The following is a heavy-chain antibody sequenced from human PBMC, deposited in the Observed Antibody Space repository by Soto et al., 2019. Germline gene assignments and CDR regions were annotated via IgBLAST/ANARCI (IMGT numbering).Heavy chain of an antibody. D-gene: IGHD1-1*01. V-gene: IGHV3-23*01. CDR1: QFPFSSYA. Sequence: PGGSLRLSCAASQFPFSSYAMSWVRQAPGKGLEWVPAISDSGGDTYYAESVKGRFTFSRDNAKNSLYLQMNSLRAEDTAVYYCAKGAVPTTPVPLFDYWGQGTLVTVSS. CDR2: ISDSGGDT. J-gene: IGHJ4*02. CDR3: AKGAVPTTPVPLFDY.